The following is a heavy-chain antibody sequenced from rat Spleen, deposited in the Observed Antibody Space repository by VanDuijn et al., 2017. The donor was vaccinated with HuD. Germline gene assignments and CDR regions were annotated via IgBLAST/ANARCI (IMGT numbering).Heavy chain of an antibody. CDR2: ISYDGIST. J-gene: IGHJ2*01. Sequence: EVQLVESDGGLVQPGRSLKLSCAASGFTFSDYYMAWVRQAPTKGLEWVATISYDGISTYYRDSVKGRFTISRDNEKSTLYLQMDSLRSEDTATYYCARRYDFDYWGQGVMVTVSS. D-gene: IGHD2-1*01. CDR1: GFTFSDYY. V-gene: IGHV5-29*01. CDR3: ARRYDFDY.